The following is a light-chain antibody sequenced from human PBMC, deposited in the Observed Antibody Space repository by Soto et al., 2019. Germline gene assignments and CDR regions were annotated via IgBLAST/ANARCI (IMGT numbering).Light chain of an antibody. CDR3: QRYATYSPT. Sequence: DIQMTQSPSTLSASVGDRVTITCRASQSISSWLAWYQQKPGKAPKLLIYKASSLESGVPSSFSGSGSGTEFTLTISSLQPDDFATYYCQRYATYSPTFGQGTKVDIK. CDR1: QSISSW. J-gene: IGKJ1*01. V-gene: IGKV1-5*03. CDR2: KAS.